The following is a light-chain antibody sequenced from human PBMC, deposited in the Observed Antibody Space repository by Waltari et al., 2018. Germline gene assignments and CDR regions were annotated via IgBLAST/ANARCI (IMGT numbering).Light chain of an antibody. CDR3: LLWYSGARWV. Sequence: AAVPQEPSLTVSLGGTVTLTCAPSPDAVTSAHHPPWSQQKPGQVPRTLIYDTLNRHSWTPARFSGSLLGGKAALTLSCAQPDDEAEYYCLLWYSGARWVFGGGTKLSVL. CDR1: PDAVTSAHH. J-gene: IGLJ3*02. V-gene: IGLV7-46*01. CDR2: DTL.